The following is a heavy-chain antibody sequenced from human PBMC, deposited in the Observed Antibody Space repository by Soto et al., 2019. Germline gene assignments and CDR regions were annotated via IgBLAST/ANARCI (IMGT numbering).Heavy chain of an antibody. J-gene: IGHJ6*02. Sequence: QVTLKESGPVLVKATETLTLTCNISGFSLTTGGMGVSWIRQPPGKALEWVALIFSNNERSYSTSLQSRLSISDDTSKSQVVLTMTNVDPVDTATYFCARLVADSSWYHYGLDVWGQGTTVTVS. V-gene: IGHV2-26*03. CDR1: GFSLTTGGMG. CDR3: ARLVADSSWYHYGLDV. CDR2: IFSNNER. D-gene: IGHD6-13*01.